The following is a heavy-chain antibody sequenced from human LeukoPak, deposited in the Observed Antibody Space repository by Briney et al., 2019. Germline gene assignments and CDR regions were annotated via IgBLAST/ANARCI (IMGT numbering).Heavy chain of an antibody. CDR3: ARGISDFWSGYYLYFDY. J-gene: IGHJ4*02. CDR2: INHSGST. D-gene: IGHD3-3*01. CDR1: GGSFSGYY. V-gene: IGHV4-34*01. Sequence: SETQSLTCAVYGGSFSGYYWSWIRQPPGKGLEWIGEINHSGSTNYNPSLKSRVTISVDTSKNQFSLKLSSVTAADTAVYYCARGISDFWSGYYLYFDYWGQGTLVTVSS.